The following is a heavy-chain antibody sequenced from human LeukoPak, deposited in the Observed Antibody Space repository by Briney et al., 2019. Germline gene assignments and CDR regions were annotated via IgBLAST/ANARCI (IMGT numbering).Heavy chain of an antibody. J-gene: IGHJ1*01. V-gene: IGHV4-39*01. Sequence: NPSETLSLTCSVSGDSVSRSDSYWDWIRQPPGKGLEWIGTIYYSGRTYYSPSLKSRVTMSVDPSNNQFSLNLRSVTAADTAVYYCARRRYYDGSGYLEWGQGTLLSASS. D-gene: IGHD3-22*01. CDR2: IYYSGRT. CDR3: ARRRYYDGSGYLE. CDR1: GDSVSRSDSY.